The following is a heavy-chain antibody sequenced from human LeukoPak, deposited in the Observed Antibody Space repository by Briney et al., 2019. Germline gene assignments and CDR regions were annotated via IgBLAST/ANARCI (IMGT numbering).Heavy chain of an antibody. V-gene: IGHV3-23*01. Sequence: GSLRLSCAASGFTFSSYAMSWVRQAPGKGLEWVSAISGSGGSTYYADSVKGRFTISRDNSKNTLYLQMNSLRAEDTAVYYCAKGRGYSGYQKVDYWGQGTLVTVSS. J-gene: IGHJ4*02. D-gene: IGHD5-12*01. CDR3: AKGRGYSGYQKVDY. CDR1: GFTFSSYA. CDR2: ISGSGGST.